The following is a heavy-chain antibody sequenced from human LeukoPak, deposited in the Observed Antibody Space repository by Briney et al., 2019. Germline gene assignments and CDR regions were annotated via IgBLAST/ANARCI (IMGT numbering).Heavy chain of an antibody. J-gene: IGHJ4*02. Sequence: GESLKISCKGSGYSFTSSWIGWVRQMPGKGLEWMGIIYPGDSDTRYSPSFQGQVTILADKSISTAYLQWSSLKASDTAMYYCAIYSDTYYFDYWGQGTLVTVSS. CDR3: AIYSDTYYFDY. CDR2: IYPGDSDT. CDR1: GYSFTSSW. V-gene: IGHV5-51*01. D-gene: IGHD1-26*01.